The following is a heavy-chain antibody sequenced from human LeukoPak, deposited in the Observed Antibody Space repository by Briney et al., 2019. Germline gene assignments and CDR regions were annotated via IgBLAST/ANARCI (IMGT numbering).Heavy chain of an antibody. Sequence: PSETLSLTCAIYGGSFSSYYWSWIRQPPGKGLEWIGYIYYSGGTNYNPSLKSRVTISVDTSKNQFSLKLSSVTAADTAVYYCARGSSPWPFDYWGQGTLVTVSS. D-gene: IGHD6-6*01. CDR1: GGSFSSYY. CDR3: ARGSSPWPFDY. J-gene: IGHJ4*02. V-gene: IGHV4-59*01. CDR2: IYYSGGT.